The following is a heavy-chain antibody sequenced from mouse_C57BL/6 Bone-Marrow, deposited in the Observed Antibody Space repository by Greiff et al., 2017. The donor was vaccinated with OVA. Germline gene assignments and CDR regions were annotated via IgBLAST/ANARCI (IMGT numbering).Heavy chain of an antibody. J-gene: IGHJ3*01. CDR3: ASKTPGWFAY. CDR1: GYAFSSSW. CDR2: IYPGDGDT. Sequence: QVQLQQSGPELVKPGASVKISCKASGYAFSSSWMNWVKQRPGKGLEWIGRIYPGDGDTNYNGKFKGKATLTADKSSSTAYMQLSSLTSEDSAVYFCASKTPGWFAYWGKGTLVTVSA. V-gene: IGHV1-82*01.